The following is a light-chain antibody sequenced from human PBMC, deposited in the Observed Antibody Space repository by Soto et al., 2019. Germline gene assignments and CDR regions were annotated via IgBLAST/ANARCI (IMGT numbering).Light chain of an antibody. V-gene: IGKV3-20*01. CDR2: GIF. CDR1: QSVINNY. Sequence: EIVLTQSPGILSLSPGETATLSCRASQSVINNYLAWYQQKLGQAPRLLMSGIFHRATGIPDRFRGSGSGTDFTLTISRLEPEDFAIYFCQYYEKSLHVFGPGTKVELK. J-gene: IGKJ3*01. CDR3: QYYEKSLHV.